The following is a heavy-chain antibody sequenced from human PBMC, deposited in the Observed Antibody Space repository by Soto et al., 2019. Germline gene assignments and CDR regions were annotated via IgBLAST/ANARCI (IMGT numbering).Heavy chain of an antibody. CDR1: GFTFSGYA. Sequence: GGSLRLSCAASGFTFSGYAMSWVRQAPGKGLEWVSAISGSGGSTYYADSVKGRFTISRDNSKNTLYLQMNSLRAEDTAVYYCARVIQLWAYYFDYWGQGTLVTVSS. CDR2: ISGSGGST. J-gene: IGHJ4*02. V-gene: IGHV3-23*01. D-gene: IGHD5-18*01. CDR3: ARVIQLWAYYFDY.